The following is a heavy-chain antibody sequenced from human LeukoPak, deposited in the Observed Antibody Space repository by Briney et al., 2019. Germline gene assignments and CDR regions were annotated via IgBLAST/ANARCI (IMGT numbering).Heavy chain of an antibody. Sequence: GASVKVSCKASGYTFTSYDISWVRQAPGQGLEWMGWISAYNGNTNYAQKLQGRVTMTTDTSTSTAYMELRSLRSDDTAVYYCARARDYYDSSGYIRGFDYWGQGTLVTVSS. V-gene: IGHV1-18*01. D-gene: IGHD3-22*01. CDR1: GYTFTSYD. J-gene: IGHJ4*02. CDR3: ARARDYYDSSGYIRGFDY. CDR2: ISAYNGNT.